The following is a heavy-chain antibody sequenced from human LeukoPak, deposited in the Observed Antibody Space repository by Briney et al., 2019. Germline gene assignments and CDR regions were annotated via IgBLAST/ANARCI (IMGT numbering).Heavy chain of an antibody. V-gene: IGHV3-48*01. D-gene: IGHD3-10*01. CDR1: GFTFSSYS. Sequence: GGSLRLSCAASGFTFSSYSMNWVRQAPGKGLEWVSDISSSSSTIYYADSVKGRFTISRDNAKNSLYLEMNSLKTEDTAVYYCTTDNYLWVGDLFGEHSWGQGTLVTVSS. CDR2: ISSSSSTI. CDR3: TTDNYLWVGDLFGEHS. J-gene: IGHJ4*02.